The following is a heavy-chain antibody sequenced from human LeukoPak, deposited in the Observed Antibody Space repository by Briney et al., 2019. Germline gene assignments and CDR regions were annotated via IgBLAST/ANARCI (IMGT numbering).Heavy chain of an antibody. V-gene: IGHV1-69*05. D-gene: IGHD1-26*01. Sequence: ASAKVSCKASGGTFSSYAISWVRQAPGQGLEWMGGIIPIFGTANYAQKFQGRVTITTDESTSTAYMELSSLRSEDTAVYYCANTQRELLHFDYWGQGTLVTVSS. CDR1: GGTFSSYA. J-gene: IGHJ4*02. CDR2: IIPIFGTA. CDR3: ANTQRELLHFDY.